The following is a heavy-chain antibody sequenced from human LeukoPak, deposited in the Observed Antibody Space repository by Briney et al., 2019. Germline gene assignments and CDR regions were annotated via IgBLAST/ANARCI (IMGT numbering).Heavy chain of an antibody. J-gene: IGHJ5*02. CDR2: IYYSGST. V-gene: IGHV4-59*11. CDR3: ARQGYSSSWVFDP. CDR1: GGSISSHY. Sequence: SETLSLTCTVSGGSISSHYWSWIRQPPGKGLAGVGYIYYSGSTNYKPSLKSRVTISVDTSKNQFSLQLSSATAADTAVYYCARQGYSSSWVFDPWGQGALVTVSS. D-gene: IGHD6-13*01.